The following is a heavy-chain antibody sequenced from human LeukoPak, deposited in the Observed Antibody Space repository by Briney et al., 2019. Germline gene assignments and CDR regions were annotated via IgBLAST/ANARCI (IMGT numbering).Heavy chain of an antibody. Sequence: ASVKVSCKASGYTFTSYGVSWVRQAPGQGLEWMGWISAYNGNTNYAQKLQGRVTMTTDTSTSTAYMELRSLRSDDTAVYYCARNVDIVATSDFDYWGQGTLVTVSS. V-gene: IGHV1-18*04. J-gene: IGHJ4*02. CDR1: GYTFTSYG. CDR3: ARNVDIVATSDFDY. D-gene: IGHD5-12*01. CDR2: ISAYNGNT.